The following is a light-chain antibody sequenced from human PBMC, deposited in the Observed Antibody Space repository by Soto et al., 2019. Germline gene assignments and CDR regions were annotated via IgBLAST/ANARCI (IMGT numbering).Light chain of an antibody. V-gene: IGLV2-8*01. J-gene: IGLJ2*01. Sequence: QSVLTQPPSASGSPGQSVTISCTGTSSDVGGFNYVSWYQQHPGKAPKLIIYEVSKRPSGVPDRFSGSKSGNTASLTVSGLQAEDEADYYCSSYAGNTVIFGGGTKLTVL. CDR3: SSYAGNTVI. CDR1: SSDVGGFNY. CDR2: EVS.